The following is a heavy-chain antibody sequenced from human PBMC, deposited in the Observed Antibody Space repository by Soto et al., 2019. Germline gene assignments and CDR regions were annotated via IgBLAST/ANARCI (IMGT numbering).Heavy chain of an antibody. CDR2: INWDGSNT. J-gene: IGHJ5*02. Sequence: LSCAASGFNFYDYSMHWVRQAPGKGLEWVSLINWDGSNTYYADSVKGRFTISRDNSRNSLYLEMNSLRTEDTALYSCAKVSPQHRWNDGRASWGKGTLVTVS. CDR3: AKVSPQHRWNDGRAS. CDR1: GFNFYDYS. D-gene: IGHD1-1*01. V-gene: IGHV3-43*01.